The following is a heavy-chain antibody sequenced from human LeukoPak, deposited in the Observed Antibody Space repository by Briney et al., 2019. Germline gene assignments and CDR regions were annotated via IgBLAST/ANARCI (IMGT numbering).Heavy chain of an antibody. J-gene: IGHJ4*02. Sequence: ASVKVSCKASGYTFTSYYMHWVRQAPGQGLEWMGIINPSGGSTSYAQKFQGRVTMTEDTSTDTAYMELSSLRSEDTAVYYCATFRLRWVGPSDYWGQGTLVTVSS. CDR3: ATFRLRWVGPSDY. D-gene: IGHD2-15*01. CDR2: INPSGGST. V-gene: IGHV1-46*01. CDR1: GYTFTSYY.